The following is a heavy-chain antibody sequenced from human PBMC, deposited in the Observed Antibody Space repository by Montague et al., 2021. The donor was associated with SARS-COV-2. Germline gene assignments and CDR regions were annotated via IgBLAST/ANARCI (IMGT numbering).Heavy chain of an antibody. D-gene: IGHD1-14*01. V-gene: IGHV3-74*01. J-gene: IGHJ4*02. CDR3: AREVFKEGDY. CDR2: INNDGSSR. Sequence: SLRLSCAASGFTFTYYWMHWVRQAPGKGLAWVSRINNDGSSRIYADSVKGRFTISRDNARNTLYQQMTSLRADDTAVYYCAREVFKEGDYWGQGTLVTVSS. CDR1: GFTFTYYW.